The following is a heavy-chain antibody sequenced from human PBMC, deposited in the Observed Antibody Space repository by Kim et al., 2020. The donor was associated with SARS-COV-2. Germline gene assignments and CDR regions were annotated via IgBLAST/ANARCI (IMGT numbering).Heavy chain of an antibody. CDR3: ARDLGGGELAAAGYFDY. D-gene: IGHD6-13*01. CDR2: ISAYNGNT. CDR1: GYTFTSYG. J-gene: IGHJ4*02. Sequence: ASVKVSCKASGYTFTSYGISWVRQAPGQGLEWMGWISAYNGNTNYAQKLQGRVTMTTDTSTSTAYMELRSLRSDDTAVYYCARDLGGGELAAAGYFDYWGQGTLVTVSS. V-gene: IGHV1-18*01.